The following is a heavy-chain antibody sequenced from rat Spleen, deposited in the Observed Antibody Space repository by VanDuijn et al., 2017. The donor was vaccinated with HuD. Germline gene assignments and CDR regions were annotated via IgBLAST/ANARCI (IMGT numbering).Heavy chain of an antibody. CDR1: GFTFSNYG. V-gene: IGHV5-29*01. CDR2: ISYDGSST. Sequence: EVQLVESGGGLVQPGRSLKLSCAASGFTFSNYGMAWVCQAPTKGLEWVATISYDGSSTYYRHSVKGRFTISRDNAKSTLYLQMDSLRSEDTATYYCARHMANPYYVMDAWGQGASVTVSS. CDR3: ARHMANPYYVMDA. D-gene: IGHD3-4*01. J-gene: IGHJ4*01.